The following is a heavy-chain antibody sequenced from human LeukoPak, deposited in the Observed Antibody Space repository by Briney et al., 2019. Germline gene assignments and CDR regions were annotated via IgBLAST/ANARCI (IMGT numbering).Heavy chain of an antibody. CDR1: VGSISSGGYY. Sequence: SETLSLTCTVSVGSISSGGYYWSWIRQHPGKGLEWIGYIYYSGSTYYNPSLKSRVTISVDTSKNQFSLKLSSVTAADTAVYYCARSVGYCSSTSCYTSSNWFDPWGQGTLVTVSS. D-gene: IGHD2-2*02. J-gene: IGHJ5*02. CDR2: IYYSGST. CDR3: ARSVGYCSSTSCYTSSNWFDP. V-gene: IGHV4-31*03.